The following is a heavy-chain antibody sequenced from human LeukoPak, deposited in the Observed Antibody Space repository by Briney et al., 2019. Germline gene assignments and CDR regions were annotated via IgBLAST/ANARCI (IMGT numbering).Heavy chain of an antibody. D-gene: IGHD3-3*01. CDR1: GYTFTSYY. Sequence: ASVKVSCKASGYTFTSYYMHWVRQAPGQGLEWMGIINPSGGSTSYAQKFQGRVTVTRDTSTSTVYMELSSLRSEDTAVYYCARDSDLGPYDFWSGYYRSYYYYGMDVWGQGTTVTVSS. CDR3: ARDSDLGPYDFWSGYYRSYYYYGMDV. J-gene: IGHJ6*02. V-gene: IGHV1-46*01. CDR2: INPSGGST.